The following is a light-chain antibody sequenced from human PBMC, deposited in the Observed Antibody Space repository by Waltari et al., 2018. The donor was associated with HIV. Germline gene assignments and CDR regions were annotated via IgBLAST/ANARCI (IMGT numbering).Light chain of an antibody. V-gene: IGLV1-51*01. CDR2: DNN. CDR3: GTWDSSLSAVL. J-gene: IGLJ2*01. CDR1: NSNIGNNY. Sequence: APGQKVTISCSGSNSNIGNNYVSWYQQLPGTAPKLLIYDNNKRPSGIPDRFSGSKSGTSATLGITGLQTGDEADYYCGTWDSSLSAVLFGGGTQLTVL.